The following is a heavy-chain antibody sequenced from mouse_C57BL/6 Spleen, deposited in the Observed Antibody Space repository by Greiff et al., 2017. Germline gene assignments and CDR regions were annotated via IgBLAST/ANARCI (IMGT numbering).Heavy chain of an antibody. V-gene: IGHV3-6*01. D-gene: IGHD2-1*01. CDR3: ARANYDNYGGYFDL. CDR2: ISYDGSN. CDR1: GYSITSGYY. J-gene: IGHJ1*03. Sequence: EVQLVESGPGLVQPSQSLSLTCSVTGYSITSGYYWYWIRQFPGNKLEWMGYISYDGSNNYNPSLKNRISITRDTSKNQFFLKLNSVTTEGTATYDSARANYDNYGGYFDLWGTGTTVTVSS.